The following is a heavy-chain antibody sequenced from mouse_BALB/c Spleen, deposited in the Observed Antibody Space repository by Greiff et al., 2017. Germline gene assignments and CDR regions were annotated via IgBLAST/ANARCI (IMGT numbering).Heavy chain of an antibody. J-gene: IGHJ3*01. V-gene: IGHV5-6-2*01. CDR1: GFTFSSYY. Sequence: EVKLVESGGGLVKLGGSLKLSCAASGFTFSSYYMSWVRQTPEKRLELVAAINSNGGSTYYPDTVKGRFTISRDNAKNTLYLQMSSLKSEDTALYYCARSAYYDYGAWFAYWGQGTLVTVSA. CDR2: INSNGGST. D-gene: IGHD2-4*01. CDR3: ARSAYYDYGAWFAY.